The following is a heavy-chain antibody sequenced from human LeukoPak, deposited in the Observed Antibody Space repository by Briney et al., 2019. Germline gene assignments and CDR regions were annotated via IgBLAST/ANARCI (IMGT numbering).Heavy chain of an antibody. J-gene: IGHJ4*02. V-gene: IGHV1-69*13. Sequence: SVKVSCKASGGTFSSYAISWVRQAPGQGLEWMGGIIPIFGTANYAQKFQGRVTITADESTSTAYMELSSLRSEDTAVYYCARHSGQWLGRDVLDYWGQGTLVAVSS. CDR2: IIPIFGTA. D-gene: IGHD6-19*01. CDR3: ARHSGQWLGRDVLDY. CDR1: GGTFSSYA.